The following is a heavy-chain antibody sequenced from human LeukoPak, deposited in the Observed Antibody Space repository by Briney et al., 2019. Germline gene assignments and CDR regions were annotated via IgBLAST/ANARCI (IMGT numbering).Heavy chain of an antibody. CDR3: ARGEYSNYYYYYYMDV. Sequence: SETLSLTCTVSGGSISSGSYYWSWIRQPPGKGLEWIGYIYYSGSTNYNPSLKSRVTISVDTSKNQFSLKLSSVTAADTAVYYCARGEYSNYYYYYYMDVWGKGTTVTVSS. J-gene: IGHJ6*03. V-gene: IGHV4-61*01. CDR2: IYYSGST. D-gene: IGHD4-11*01. CDR1: GGSISSGSYY.